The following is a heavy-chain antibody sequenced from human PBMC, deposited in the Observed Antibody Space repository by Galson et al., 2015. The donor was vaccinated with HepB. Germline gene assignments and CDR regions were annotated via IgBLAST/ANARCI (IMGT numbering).Heavy chain of an antibody. V-gene: IGHV3-9*01. J-gene: IGHJ4*02. Sequence: SLRLSCAASGFTFDDYAMHWVRRAPGKGLEWVSGISWNSGSIGYADSVKGRFTISRDNAKNSLYLQMNSLRAEDTALYYCAKGGPDIVVVVAAPFDYWGQGTLVTVSS. CDR1: GFTFDDYA. D-gene: IGHD2-15*01. CDR2: ISWNSGSI. CDR3: AKGGPDIVVVVAAPFDY.